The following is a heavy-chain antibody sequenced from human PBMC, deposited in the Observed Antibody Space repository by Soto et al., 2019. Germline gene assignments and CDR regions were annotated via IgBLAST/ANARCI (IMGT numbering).Heavy chain of an antibody. V-gene: IGHV1-69*01. CDR3: ARDQPEPQQTYNDSYYYGMDA. CDR2: IMPIFGTA. J-gene: IGHJ6*02. D-gene: IGHD6-13*01. CDR1: GGTFSSYA. Sequence: SVKVFCKASGGTFSSYAISWVRQAPLQGRGWRGGIMPIFGTANYAQKFQGRVTITADESTSTAYIELSSLRSEDTAVYYCARDQPEPQQTYNDSYYYGMDAWGRGNKVTVSS.